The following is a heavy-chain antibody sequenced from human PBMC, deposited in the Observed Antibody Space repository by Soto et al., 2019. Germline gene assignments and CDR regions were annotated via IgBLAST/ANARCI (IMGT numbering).Heavy chain of an antibody. J-gene: IGHJ4*02. D-gene: IGHD3-22*01. Sequence: SVPTLVNPRQALTLTCTFSGFSLSTTGVSVSWIRQPPGKALEWLARIDWDDGKYYTPSLKTRLTISKDTSKNQVVLTMTNMDPVDTATYYCARIRASYDSSPFDYWGQGTLVTVS. CDR1: GFSLSTTGVS. V-gene: IGHV2-70*11. CDR3: ARIRASYDSSPFDY. CDR2: IDWDDGK.